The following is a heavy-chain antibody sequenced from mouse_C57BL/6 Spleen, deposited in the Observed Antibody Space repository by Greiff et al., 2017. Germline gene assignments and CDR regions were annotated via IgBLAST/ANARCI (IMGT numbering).Heavy chain of an antibody. Sequence: EVQLVESGGGLVQPKGSLKLSCAASGFSFNTYAMNWVRQAPGKGLEWVARIRSKSNNYATYYADSVKDRFTISRDDTKSMLYLHMNNWKTEDTAVYYCVRPDYYGSSGFAYWGQGTLVTVSA. V-gene: IGHV10-1*01. CDR1: GFSFNTYA. CDR2: IRSKSNNYAT. J-gene: IGHJ3*01. D-gene: IGHD1-1*01. CDR3: VRPDYYGSSGFAY.